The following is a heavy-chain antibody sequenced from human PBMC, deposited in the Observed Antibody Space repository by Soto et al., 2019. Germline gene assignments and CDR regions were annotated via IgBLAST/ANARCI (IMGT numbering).Heavy chain of an antibody. V-gene: IGHV4-34*01. D-gene: IGHD3-10*01. Sequence: PSETLSLTCAVYGGSFSGYYWSWIRQPPGKGLEWIGEINHSGSTNYNPSLKSRVTISVDTSKNQFSLKLSSVTAADTAVYYCARGPRITMVRGGHCDPWGQGTLVPVSS. J-gene: IGHJ5*02. CDR2: INHSGST. CDR1: GGSFSGYY. CDR3: ARGPRITMVRGGHCDP.